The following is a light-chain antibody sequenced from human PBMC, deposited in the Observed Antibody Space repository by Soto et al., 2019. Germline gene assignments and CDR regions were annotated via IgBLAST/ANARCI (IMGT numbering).Light chain of an antibody. CDR1: SGSVSTSNY. Sequence: QTVVTQEPSFSVSPGGTVTLTCGLNSGSVSTSNYPSWFQQTPGQAPRALIHYTNTCSSGVPDRFSGSILGSKAALTITGAQADDESDYYCVLYMPSGIWVFGGGTKVTVL. CDR2: YTN. V-gene: IGLV8-61*01. CDR3: VLYMPSGIWV. J-gene: IGLJ3*02.